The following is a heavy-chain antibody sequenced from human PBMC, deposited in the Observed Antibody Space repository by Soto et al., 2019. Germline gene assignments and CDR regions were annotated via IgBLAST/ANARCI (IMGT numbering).Heavy chain of an antibody. Sequence: GGSLRLSCTASGFPFNNYYMTWIRQFSVKGLEWVASIKEDGNEKYYADSVKGRFTISRDNAKNSLSLQMNSLRAEDTAVYFCTRFAGGWNYYYAMDDCGPGAKGTVSS. CDR1: GFPFNNYY. V-gene: IGHV3-7*03. CDR3: TRFAGGWNYYYAMDD. D-gene: IGHD6-19*01. J-gene: IGHJ6*02. CDR2: IKEDGNEK.